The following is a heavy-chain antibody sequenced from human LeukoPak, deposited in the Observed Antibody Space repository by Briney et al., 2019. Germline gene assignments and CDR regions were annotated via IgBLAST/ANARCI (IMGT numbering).Heavy chain of an antibody. Sequence: GGCLRLSCGASGFTFTNHAMTWVRQAPGKGLEWVSTIRGNGDRTHYADSVTGRFTISRDNSKNTLYLQMNSLRGEDSAIYYCAKGQELDDGVFDSWGQGTLVTVSS. D-gene: IGHD1-1*01. CDR1: GFTFTNHA. CDR2: IRGNGDRT. CDR3: AKGQELDDGVFDS. V-gene: IGHV3-23*01. J-gene: IGHJ4*02.